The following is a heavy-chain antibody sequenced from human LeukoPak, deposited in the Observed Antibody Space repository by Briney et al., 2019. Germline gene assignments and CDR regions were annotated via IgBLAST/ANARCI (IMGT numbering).Heavy chain of an antibody. D-gene: IGHD3-22*01. CDR2: ISSSSSYI. CDR1: GFTFSSYS. CDR3: ARVDVNYYDSSGYYLDRFVY. J-gene: IGHJ4*02. V-gene: IGHV3-21*01. Sequence: GGSLRLSCAASGFTFSSYSMNWVRQAPGKGLEWVSSISSSSSYIYYADSVKGRFTISRDNAKNSLYLQMNSLRAEDTAVYYCARVDVNYYDSSGYYLDRFVYWGQGTLVTVSS.